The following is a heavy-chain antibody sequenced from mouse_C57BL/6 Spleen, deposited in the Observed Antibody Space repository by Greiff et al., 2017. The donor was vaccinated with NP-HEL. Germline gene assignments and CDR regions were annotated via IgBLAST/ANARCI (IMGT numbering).Heavy chain of an antibody. Sequence: EVMLVESGGGLVKPGGSLKLSCAASGFTFSSYAMSWVRQTPEKRLEWVATISDGGSYTYYPDNVKGRFPISRDNAKNNLYLQMSHLKSEDTAMYYCARDRDSNYDAMDYWGQGTSVTVSS. CDR2: ISDGGSYT. J-gene: IGHJ4*01. V-gene: IGHV5-4*01. CDR1: GFTFSSYA. CDR3: ARDRDSNYDAMDY. D-gene: IGHD2-5*01.